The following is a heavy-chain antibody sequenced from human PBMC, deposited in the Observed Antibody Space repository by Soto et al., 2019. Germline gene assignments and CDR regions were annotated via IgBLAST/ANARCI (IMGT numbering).Heavy chain of an antibody. Sequence: SETLSLTCAVYGGSFSGYYWSWIRQPPGKGLEWIGEINHSGSTNYNPSLKSRVTISVDTSKNQFSLKLSSVTAADTAVYYCARGGYYGSGSYLYYYYYMDVWGKGTTVTVSS. D-gene: IGHD3-10*01. CDR1: GGSFSGYY. CDR3: ARGGYYGSGSYLYYYYYMDV. V-gene: IGHV4-34*01. CDR2: INHSGST. J-gene: IGHJ6*03.